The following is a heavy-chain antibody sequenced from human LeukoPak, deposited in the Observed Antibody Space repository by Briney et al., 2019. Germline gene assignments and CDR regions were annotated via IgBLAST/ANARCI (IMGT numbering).Heavy chain of an antibody. Sequence: GGSLRLSCAASGFTFSRYAMSWVRQAPGKGLEWVSVITGSGDSTSNADSVKGRFTISRDNSKNTLYLQMNSLRADDAAVYYCAKEGGGGSYYSDYWGQGTLVTVSS. CDR1: GFTFSRYA. J-gene: IGHJ4*02. D-gene: IGHD2-15*01. CDR2: ITGSGDST. CDR3: AKEGGGGSYYSDY. V-gene: IGHV3-23*01.